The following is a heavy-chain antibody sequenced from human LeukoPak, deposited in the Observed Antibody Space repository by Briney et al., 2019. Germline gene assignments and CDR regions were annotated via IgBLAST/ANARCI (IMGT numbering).Heavy chain of an antibody. D-gene: IGHD6-13*01. J-gene: IGHJ6*02. CDR1: GYTFTGYY. CDR3: ARDRTSIAAAGTDTYYYYGVDV. V-gene: IGHV1-2*02. Sequence: ASVKVSCKASGYTFTGYYMHWVRQAPGQGLEWMGWINPNSGGTNYAQKFQGRVTMTRDTSISTAYMELSRLRSDDTAVYYCARDRTSIAAAGTDTYYYYGVDVWGQGTTVTVSS. CDR2: INPNSGGT.